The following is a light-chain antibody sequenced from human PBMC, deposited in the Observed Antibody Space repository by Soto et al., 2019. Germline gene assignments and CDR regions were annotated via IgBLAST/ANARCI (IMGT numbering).Light chain of an antibody. Sequence: QSALTQPASVSGSPGQSITISGTGTSNDVGTYNLVSWYQQRPGKGPTLMIFENDQRPSGVSFRFSGSKSGNTASLTISGLQAEDEADYYCCSYAGSSTSVFGTGTKLTVL. V-gene: IGLV2-23*01. CDR1: SNDVGTYNL. J-gene: IGLJ1*01. CDR2: END. CDR3: CSYAGSSTSV.